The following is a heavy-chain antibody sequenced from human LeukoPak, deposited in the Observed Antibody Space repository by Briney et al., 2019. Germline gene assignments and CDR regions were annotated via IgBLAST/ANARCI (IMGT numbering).Heavy chain of an antibody. V-gene: IGHV3-15*01. D-gene: IGHD6-13*01. CDR1: CFTSRDAW. J-gene: IGHJ5*02. CDR3: TAWYGRNGYA. CDR2: VTKKTDGGTP. Sequence: GASIRLSYAASCFTSRDAWMRRVRKAPGKRLEWVGRVTKKTDGGTPECATSVKGRFTMSIDNSKITLYMQMYSVNSEDSSVYYGTAWYGRNGYAWGEGTLVTVSS.